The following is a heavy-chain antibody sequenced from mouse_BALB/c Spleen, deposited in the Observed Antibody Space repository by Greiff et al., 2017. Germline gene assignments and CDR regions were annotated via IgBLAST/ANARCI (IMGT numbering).Heavy chain of an antibody. V-gene: IGHV3-2*02. CDR2: ISYSGST. J-gene: IGHJ4*01. Sequence: EVKLEESGPGLVKPSQSLSLTCTVTGYSITSDYAWNWIRQFPGNKLEWMGYISYSGSTSYNPSPKSRISITRDTSKNQFFLQLNSVTTEDTATYYCAHYGSSYYYAMDYWGQGTSVTVSS. CDR1: GYSITSDYA. CDR3: AHYGSSYYYAMDY. D-gene: IGHD1-1*01.